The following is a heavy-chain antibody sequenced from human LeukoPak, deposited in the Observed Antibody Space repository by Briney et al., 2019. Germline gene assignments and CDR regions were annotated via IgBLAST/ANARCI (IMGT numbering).Heavy chain of an antibody. CDR3: ARVGEPSPLHSSGWYKD. V-gene: IGHV4-38-2*01. J-gene: IGHJ4*02. Sequence: SETLSLTCAVSGYSISSGYYWGWIRQPPGKGLEWIGSIYHSGSTYYNPSLKSRVTISVDTSKNQFSLKLSSVTAADTAVYYCARVGEPSPLHSSGWYKDWGQGTLVTVSS. CDR2: IYHSGST. D-gene: IGHD6-19*01. CDR1: GYSISSGYY.